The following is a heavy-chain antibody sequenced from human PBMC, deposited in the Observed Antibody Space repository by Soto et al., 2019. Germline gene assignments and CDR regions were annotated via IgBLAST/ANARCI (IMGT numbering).Heavy chain of an antibody. J-gene: IGHJ6*03. V-gene: IGHV4-34*01. Sequence: SETLSLTCAVYGGSFSGYYWSWIRQPPGKGLEWIGEINHSGSTNYNPSLKSRVTISVDTSKNQFSLKLSSVTAADTAVYYCERGGDIVVVPSAKKDYYYMAVWGKGTTVTVPS. CDR1: GGSFSGYY. CDR2: INHSGST. CDR3: ERGGDIVVVPSAKKDYYYMAV. D-gene: IGHD2-2*01.